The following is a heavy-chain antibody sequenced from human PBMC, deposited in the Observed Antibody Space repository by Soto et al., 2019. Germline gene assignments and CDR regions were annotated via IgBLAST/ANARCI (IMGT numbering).Heavy chain of an antibody. CDR2: ISYDGTNK. D-gene: IGHD6-13*01. Sequence: QVQLVESGGGLVQSGRSLRLSCAASGFTFSSYGMHWVRQGPGKGLEWVAVISYDGTNKYFADSVKGRFTISRDNSKNTLYLQMNSLRAEDTAVYYCAKDAGFSNSWYLIYWGQGALVTVSS. J-gene: IGHJ4*02. CDR1: GFTFSSYG. V-gene: IGHV3-30*18. CDR3: AKDAGFSNSWYLIY.